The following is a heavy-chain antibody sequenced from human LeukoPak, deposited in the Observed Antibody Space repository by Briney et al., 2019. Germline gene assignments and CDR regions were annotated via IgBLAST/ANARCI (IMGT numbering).Heavy chain of an antibody. CDR1: RFTFSNYA. J-gene: IGHJ6*02. CDR2: ISGSSDTT. V-gene: IGHV3-23*01. CDR3: ARDIWFGEFRGYYYGMDV. Sequence: PGGSLRLSCAAPRFTFSNYAMSCGREAPGEGLEWVSAISGSSDTTYYAACVKRRFSMSRDPSKNTVYLQMNSLRAEDTAVYYCARDIWFGEFRGYYYGMDVWGQGTTVTVSS. D-gene: IGHD3-10*01.